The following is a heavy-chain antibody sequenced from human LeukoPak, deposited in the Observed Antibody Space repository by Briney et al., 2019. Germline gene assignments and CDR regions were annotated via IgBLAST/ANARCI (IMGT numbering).Heavy chain of an antibody. CDR3: ARDYCSSTSCLFDY. Sequence: GASVKVSCTASGYTFTVYHMHWVRQAPGQGLERMGRINPNSGDTNYAQKFQGRVTMTRDTSITTAYMELSRLRSDDTAMYYCARDYCSSTSCLFDYWGQGTLVTVSS. V-gene: IGHV1-2*06. CDR2: INPNSGDT. CDR1: GYTFTVYH. D-gene: IGHD2-2*01. J-gene: IGHJ4*02.